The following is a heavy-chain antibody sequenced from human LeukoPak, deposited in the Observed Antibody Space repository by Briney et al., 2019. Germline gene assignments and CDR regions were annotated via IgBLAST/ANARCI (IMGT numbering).Heavy chain of an antibody. J-gene: IGHJ4*02. CDR2: IYPGDSDT. CDR1: GSRFTSYW. V-gene: IGHV5-51*01. Sequence: GESLKISCKGSGSRFTSYWIGWGRQMPGKGLEGRGIIYPGDSDTRYSPSFHGQVTISADKSISTAYLQWSSLKASDTAMYYCARIYSSGWYDYWGQGTLVTVSS. D-gene: IGHD6-19*01. CDR3: ARIYSSGWYDY.